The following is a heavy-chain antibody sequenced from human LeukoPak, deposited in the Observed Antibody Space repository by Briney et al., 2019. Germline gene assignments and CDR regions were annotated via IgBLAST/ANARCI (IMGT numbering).Heavy chain of an antibody. CDR2: IYYSGST. Sequence: PSETLSLTCTVSGGSISSYYWSWIRKPPGKGLEWIGYIYYSGSTNYNPSLKSRVTISVDTSKNQFSLKLSSVTAADTAVYYCARQDYYDSSGYPYWGQGTLVTVSS. CDR3: ARQDYYDSSGYPY. D-gene: IGHD3-22*01. J-gene: IGHJ4*02. V-gene: IGHV4-59*08. CDR1: GGSISSYY.